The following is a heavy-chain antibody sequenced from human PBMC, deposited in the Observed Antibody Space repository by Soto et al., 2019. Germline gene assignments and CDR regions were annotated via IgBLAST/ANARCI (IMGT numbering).Heavy chain of an antibody. D-gene: IGHD3-22*01. V-gene: IGHV3-30-3*01. CDR2: ISHDVTNQ. J-gene: IGHJ4*02. CDR3: ARGDNFYDSSGYYY. CDR1: GFTFSNYA. Sequence: QVQLVGSGGGVVQPGRSLRLSCVASGFTFSNYAMHWVRQTPGKGLEWVAVISHDVTNQYYADSVKGRFTISRDNSKNTLYLPMNSLRAEDTAVYYCARGDNFYDSSGYYYWGQGTLVTVSS.